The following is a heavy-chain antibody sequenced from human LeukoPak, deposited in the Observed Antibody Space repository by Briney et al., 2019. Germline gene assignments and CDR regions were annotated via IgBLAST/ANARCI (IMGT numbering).Heavy chain of an antibody. CDR3: ARHAKYNYFDP. CDR1: GGSISSGGYY. CDR2: IYYSGST. J-gene: IGHJ5*02. V-gene: IGHV4-31*03. Sequence: PSQTLSLTCTVSGGSISSGGYYWSWIRQHPGKGLEWIGYIYYSGSTYYNPSLKSRITMSVDTSKNQFSLKLRSVTAADTAVYFCARHAKYNYFDPWGQGTLVTVSS.